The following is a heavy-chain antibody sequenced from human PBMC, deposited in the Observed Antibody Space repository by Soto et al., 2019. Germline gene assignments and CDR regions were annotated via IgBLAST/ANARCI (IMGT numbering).Heavy chain of an antibody. J-gene: IGHJ4*02. Sequence: EVQLLESGGGLVQPGGSLRLSCAASGFTFSSYAMSWVRQAPGKGLEWVSAISGSGGSTYYADSVKGRFTISRDNSKNTLYLQMNSLRAEDTAVYYCAKDPTIVVVPAAIRIAAAGTSYYWGQGTLVTVSS. D-gene: IGHD2-2*01. V-gene: IGHV3-23*01. CDR3: AKDPTIVVVPAAIRIAAAGTSYY. CDR1: GFTFSSYA. CDR2: ISGSGGST.